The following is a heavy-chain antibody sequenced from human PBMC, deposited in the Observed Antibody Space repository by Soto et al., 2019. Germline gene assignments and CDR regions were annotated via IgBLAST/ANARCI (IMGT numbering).Heavy chain of an antibody. V-gene: IGHV3-23*03. J-gene: IGHJ4*01. Sequence: GGSLRLSCGASGFPYSNFAMMWVRQTPGKGLECMSGIWGGGSGIEYADSVKGRFTISRDNSKNAVYLQMTDLRADDTAIYYCAKDAVYNDGLWLMDHWGLATQVTVSS. CDR3: AKDAVYNDGLWLMDH. CDR1: GFPYSNFA. D-gene: IGHD2-21*01. CDR2: IWGGGSGI.